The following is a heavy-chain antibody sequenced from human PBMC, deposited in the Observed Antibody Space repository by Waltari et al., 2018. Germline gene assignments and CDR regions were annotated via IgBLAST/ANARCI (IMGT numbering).Heavy chain of an antibody. CDR1: GDSISSSY. J-gene: IGHJ4*02. CDR2: SGN. D-gene: IGHD4-17*01. Sequence: QVQLQESGPGLVKPSETLSLTCPVFGDSISSSYLRWIRQPPGKGLEWIGYSGNKYNPSLKSRVTMSLDTSKNQLSLKLSSVTAADTAVYYCARSYTVTTSPIAGYWGQGTLVTVSS. CDR3: ARSYTVTTSPIAGY. V-gene: IGHV4-59*01.